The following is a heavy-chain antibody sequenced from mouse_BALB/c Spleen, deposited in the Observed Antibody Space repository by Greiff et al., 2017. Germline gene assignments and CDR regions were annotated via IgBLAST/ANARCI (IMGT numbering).Heavy chain of an antibody. Sequence: VQGVESGPGLVAPSQSLSITCTVSGFSLTSYGVHWVRQPPGKGLEWLGVIWAGGSTNYNSALMSRLSISKDNSKSQVFLKMNSLQTDDTAMYYCARDGGDVRGYAMDYWGQGTSVTVSS. CDR2: IWAGGST. V-gene: IGHV2-9*02. CDR1: GFSLTSYG. CDR3: ARDGGDVRGYAMDY. D-gene: IGHD3-3*01. J-gene: IGHJ4*01.